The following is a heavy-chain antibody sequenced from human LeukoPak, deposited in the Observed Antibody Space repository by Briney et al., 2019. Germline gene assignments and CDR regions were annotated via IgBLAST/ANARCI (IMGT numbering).Heavy chain of an antibody. CDR1: GFTSSSYG. D-gene: IGHD1-14*01. V-gene: IGHV3-33*01. Sequence: GRSLRLSCAASGFTSSSYGMHWVRQAPGKGLEWVAVIWYDGSNKYYADSVKGRFTISRDNSKNTLYLQMNSLRAEDTAVYYCARDGIAYYYYMDVWGKGTTVTVSS. CDR3: ARDGIAYYYYMDV. CDR2: IWYDGSNK. J-gene: IGHJ6*03.